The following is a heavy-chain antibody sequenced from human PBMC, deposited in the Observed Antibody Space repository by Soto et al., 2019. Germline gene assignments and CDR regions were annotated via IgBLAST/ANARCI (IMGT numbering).Heavy chain of an antibody. J-gene: IGHJ4*02. D-gene: IGHD3-22*01. V-gene: IGHV3-23*01. Sequence: GESLRLSCAASGFTFSSYAMSWVRQAPGKGLEWGSAISGSGGSTYYADSVKGRFTISRDNSKNTLYLQMNSLRAEDTAVYYCARIYDSSGYYSTNFGYWGQGTLVTVSS. CDR3: ARIYDSSGYYSTNFGY. CDR2: ISGSGGST. CDR1: GFTFSSYA.